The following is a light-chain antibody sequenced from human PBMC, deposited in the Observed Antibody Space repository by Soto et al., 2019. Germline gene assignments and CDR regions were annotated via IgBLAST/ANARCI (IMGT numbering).Light chain of an antibody. J-gene: IGKJ1*01. V-gene: IGKV3-20*01. CDR1: QSVSSSY. CDR2: DTS. Sequence: EIVLTQSPGTLSLSPGERATLSCRASQSVSSSYLAWYQQTPGQAPRLLVYDTSYRATGVPDRFSGSGSGTDFTLTISRLEPGDSAVYYCQQYDSSPWTFGQGTKVEIK. CDR3: QQYDSSPWT.